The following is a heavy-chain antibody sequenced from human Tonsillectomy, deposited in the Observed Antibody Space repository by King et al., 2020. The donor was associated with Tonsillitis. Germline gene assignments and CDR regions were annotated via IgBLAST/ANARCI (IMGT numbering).Heavy chain of an antibody. Sequence: QLQESGPGLVKPSETLSLTCTVSGGSISTYYWTWIRQPPGEGLEWIGNIYDSGTTKYNPSLKSRVTISVDTSKKQFSLKLRAVTAADTAVYYCARDREIGYYYNMDVWGKGTTVTVSS. V-gene: IGHV4-59*01. J-gene: IGHJ6*03. CDR3: ARDREIGYYYNMDV. CDR2: IYDSGTT. CDR1: GGSISTYY.